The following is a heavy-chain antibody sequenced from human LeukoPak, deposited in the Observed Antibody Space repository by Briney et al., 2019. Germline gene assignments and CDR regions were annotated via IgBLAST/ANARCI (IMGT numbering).Heavy chain of an antibody. J-gene: IGHJ4*02. Sequence: GASVKVSCKASGGTFINYALSWVRQAPGQGLEWMGRIIPVLGISIYAQKLHGRVTITADKSTNTVHLDLSSLRSEDTAVYYCASAHTDCGGDCLSGWGQGTLVTVSS. CDR3: ASAHTDCGGDCLSG. D-gene: IGHD2-21*02. CDR1: GGTFINYA. CDR2: IIPVLGIS. V-gene: IGHV1-69*04.